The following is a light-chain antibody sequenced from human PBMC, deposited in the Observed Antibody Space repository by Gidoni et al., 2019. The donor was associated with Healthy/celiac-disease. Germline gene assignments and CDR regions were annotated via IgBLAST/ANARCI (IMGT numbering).Light chain of an antibody. CDR2: NAS. CDR1: QSISSW. J-gene: IGKJ1*01. CDR3: QQYNSYPRT. Sequence: DSQMTQAPSTLSASVGDRVTITGRASQSISSWLAWYQQQPENAPTLLLYNASSLESGVLSRFIGSCSWTAFTLTISSLQPADFATYYCQQYNSYPRTFGQGTKVEIK. V-gene: IGKV1-5*03.